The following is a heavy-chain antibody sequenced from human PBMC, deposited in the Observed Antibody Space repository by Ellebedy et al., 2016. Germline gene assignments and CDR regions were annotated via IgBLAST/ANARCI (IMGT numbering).Heavy chain of an antibody. V-gene: IGHV4-34*03. Sequence: SETLSLTCAVYGGSFSDYYWTWIRQPPGKGLEWIGYIYHSGSTYYNPSLKSRVTISVDRSKNQFSLKLSSVTAADTAVYYCSKRDWYFDLWGRGTLVTVSS. J-gene: IGHJ2*01. CDR2: IYHSGST. CDR1: GGSFSDYY. CDR3: SKRDWYFDL.